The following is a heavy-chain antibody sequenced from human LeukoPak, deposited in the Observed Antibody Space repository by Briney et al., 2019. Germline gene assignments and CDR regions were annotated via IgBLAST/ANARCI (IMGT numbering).Heavy chain of an antibody. V-gene: IGHV3-48*03. CDR3: ALTMVRGAIDFDY. CDR1: GFTFSSYE. J-gene: IGHJ4*02. CDR2: ICSSGSTI. Sequence: GGSLRLSCAASGFTFSSYEMNWVRQAPGKGLGWVSYICSSGSTIYYADSVKGRFTISRENAKNSLYLQMNSLRAEDTAVYYCALTMVRGAIDFDYWGQGTLVTVSS. D-gene: IGHD3-10*01.